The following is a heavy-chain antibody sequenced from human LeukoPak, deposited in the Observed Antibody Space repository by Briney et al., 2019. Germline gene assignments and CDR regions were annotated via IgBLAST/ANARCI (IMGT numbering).Heavy chain of an antibody. CDR3: ARDGKIAAADYYYYYMDV. CDR2: ISSSSSYI. J-gene: IGHJ6*03. V-gene: IGHV3-21*01. CDR1: GFTFSSYW. Sequence: GGSLRLSCAASGFTFSSYWMSWVRQAPGKGLEWVSSISSSSSYIYYADSVKGRFTISRDNAKNSLYLQMNSLRAEDTAVYYCARDGKIAAADYYYYYMDVWGKGTTVTVSS. D-gene: IGHD6-13*01.